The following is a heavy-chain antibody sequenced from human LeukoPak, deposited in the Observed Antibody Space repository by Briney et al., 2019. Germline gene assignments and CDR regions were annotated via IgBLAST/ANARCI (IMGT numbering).Heavy chain of an antibody. J-gene: IGHJ5*02. CDR1: GYTFTSYD. CDR3: ARALSYNWFDH. Sequence: ASVTVSCKASGYTFTSYDINWVRQAPGQGLEWMGWMNPNSGNTVYAQRFQGRVTMTRNTSISTAYMELSSLRSEDTAVYYCARALSYNWFDHWGQGTLVTVSS. D-gene: IGHD2/OR15-2a*01. CDR2: MNPNSGNT. V-gene: IGHV1-8*01.